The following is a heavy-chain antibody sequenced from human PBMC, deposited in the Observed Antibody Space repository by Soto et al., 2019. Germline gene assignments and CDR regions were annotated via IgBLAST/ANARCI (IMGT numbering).Heavy chain of an antibody. V-gene: IGHV1-69*05. Sequence: SVKVSCKASGGTFSSYAISWVRQALGQGLEWMGGIIAIFGTTNYAQKLQGRVTMTTDTSTSTAYMELRSLRSDDTAVYYCARGRLRFLEWFLDYWGQGTLVTVSS. CDR3: ARGRLRFLEWFLDY. J-gene: IGHJ4*02. D-gene: IGHD3-3*01. CDR2: IIAIFGTT. CDR1: GGTFSSYA.